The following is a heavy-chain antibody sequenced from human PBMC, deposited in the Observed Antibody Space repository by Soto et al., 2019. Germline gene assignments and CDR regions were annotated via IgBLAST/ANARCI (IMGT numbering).Heavy chain of an antibody. CDR3: AKDRGRWLKLGYLDY. D-gene: IGHD3-16*01. CDR1: GFPFWTYS. J-gene: IGHJ4*02. V-gene: IGHV3-23*01. Sequence: EVKLLESGGGLVQPGGSMRLSCEASGFPFWTYSMSWVRQAPRKGLEWVSGISGSGTATYYTDSVKGRLTVSRDNSKDTLCLQMNTLRVEDTAVYYCAKDRGRWLKLGYLDYGGQGTLVTVSS. CDR2: ISGSGTAT.